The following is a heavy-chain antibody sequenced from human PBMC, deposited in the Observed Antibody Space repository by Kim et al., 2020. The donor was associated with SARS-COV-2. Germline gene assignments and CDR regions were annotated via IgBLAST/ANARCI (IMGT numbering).Heavy chain of an antibody. V-gene: IGHV3-23*01. CDR1: GFTFSDFA. J-gene: IGHJ4*02. Sequence: GGSLRLSCAASGFTFSDFAMNWVRQTPGKGLEWVSTITGRGSNTYYAHSVRGRFTISRDNSKNTLFLQMDSLRGDDTAVYYCAKSLVVVASLFDQWGQGTLVTVSS. CDR2: ITGRGSNT. CDR3: AKSLVVVASLFDQ. D-gene: IGHD2-15*01.